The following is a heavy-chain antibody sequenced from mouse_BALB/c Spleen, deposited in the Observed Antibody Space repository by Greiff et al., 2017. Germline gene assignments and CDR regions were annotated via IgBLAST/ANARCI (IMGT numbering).Heavy chain of an antibody. V-gene: IGHV1-87*01. CDR1: GYTFTSYW. CDR2: IYPGDGDT. Sequence: VQLQQSGAELARPGASVKLSCKASGYTFTSYWMQWVKQRPGQGLEWIRAIYPGDGDTRYTQKFKGKATLTADKSSSTAYMQLSSLASEDSAVYYCAVGDAMDYWGQGTSVTVSS. D-gene: IGHD3-3*01. CDR3: AVGDAMDY. J-gene: IGHJ4*01.